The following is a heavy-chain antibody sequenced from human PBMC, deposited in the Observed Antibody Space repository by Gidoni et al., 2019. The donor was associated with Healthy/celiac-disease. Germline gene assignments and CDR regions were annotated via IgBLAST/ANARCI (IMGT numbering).Heavy chain of an antibody. D-gene: IGHD5-18*01. CDR1: GFTFSSYA. J-gene: IGHJ4*02. CDR3: AKDGDSYGSEPHDY. Sequence: EVQLLESGGGLVQPGGSLRLACAASGFTFSSYAMSWVRQAPGKGLEWVSAISGSGGSTYYADSGKGRFTISRDNSKNTLYLQMNSLRAEDTAVYYCAKDGDSYGSEPHDYWGQGTLVTVSS. V-gene: IGHV3-23*01. CDR2: ISGSGGST.